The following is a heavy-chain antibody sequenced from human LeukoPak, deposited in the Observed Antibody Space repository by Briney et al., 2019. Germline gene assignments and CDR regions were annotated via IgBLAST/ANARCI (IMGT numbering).Heavy chain of an antibody. CDR3: VRDQWDY. J-gene: IGHJ4*02. CDR2: NSGSGGHT. D-gene: IGHD6-19*01. V-gene: IGHV3-23*01. CDR1: EFIFSSFA. Sequence: GGSLRLSCAASEFIFSSFAMSWVRQAPGKGLEWVSANSGSGGHTYYADSVKGRFTTSRDNAKNLLFLQMMSLRDEDSAVYYCVRDQWDYWGQGALVTVSP.